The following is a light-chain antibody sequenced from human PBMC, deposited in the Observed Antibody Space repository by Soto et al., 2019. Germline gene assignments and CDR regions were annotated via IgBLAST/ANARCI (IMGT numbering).Light chain of an antibody. V-gene: IGLV1-44*01. J-gene: IGLJ1*01. Sequence: QPVLTQPPSAPGTPGQRVTISCSGSSSNIGSKTVNWYQQLPGTVPKLLIYNSYQRPSGVPDRFSGSKSGTSASLAISGLQSEDEADYYCAAWDDSLNGCVFGAGTKVTV. CDR2: NSY. CDR3: AAWDDSLNGCV. CDR1: SSNIGSKT.